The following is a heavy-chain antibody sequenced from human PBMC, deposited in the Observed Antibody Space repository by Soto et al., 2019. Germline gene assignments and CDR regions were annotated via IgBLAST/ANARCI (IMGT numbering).Heavy chain of an antibody. D-gene: IGHD5-12*01. CDR3: ARVRYSGYEVLPLAFDY. J-gene: IGHJ4*02. CDR2: IYYSGST. Sequence: VQLQESGPGLVKPSQTLSLTCTVSGGSISSGGYYWSWIRQHPGKGLEWIGYIYYSGSTYYNPSLKSRVTISVDTSKNQFSLKLSSVTAADTAVYYCARVRYSGYEVLPLAFDYWGQGTLVTVSS. CDR1: GGSISSGGYY. V-gene: IGHV4-31*03.